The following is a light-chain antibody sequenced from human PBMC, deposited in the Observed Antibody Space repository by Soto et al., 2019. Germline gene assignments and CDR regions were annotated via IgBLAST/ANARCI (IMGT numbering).Light chain of an antibody. V-gene: IGLV6-57*03. CDR1: SGSIASNY. CDR3: QSYDSSVWV. J-gene: IGLJ3*02. Sequence: NFMLTQPHSVSESPGKTVTISCTRTSGSIASNYVQWYQQRPGSAPTTVIYEDNQRHSGVPDRFSGSIDSSSNSASLTISGLKTEDEADYCCQSYDSSVWVFGGGTKLTVL. CDR2: EDN.